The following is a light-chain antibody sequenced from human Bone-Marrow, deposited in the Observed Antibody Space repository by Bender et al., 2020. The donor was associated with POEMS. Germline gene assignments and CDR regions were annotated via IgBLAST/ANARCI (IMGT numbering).Light chain of an antibody. V-gene: IGLV2-14*03. CDR3: SSYTSSSTWV. Sequence: QSALTQPASVSGSPGQSITISCTGTSSDVGAYTYVSWYQQHPGKAPKLMNYDVSTRPSGVSNRFSGSKSGNTASLTISGLQAEDEADYYCSSYTSSSTWVFGGGTKLTVL. CDR2: DVS. CDR1: SSDVGAYTY. J-gene: IGLJ3*02.